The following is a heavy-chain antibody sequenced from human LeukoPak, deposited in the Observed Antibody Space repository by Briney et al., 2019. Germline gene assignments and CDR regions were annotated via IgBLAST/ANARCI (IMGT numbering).Heavy chain of an antibody. CDR1: GLTFSRYG. CDR3: ATATLTTHGYFDY. V-gene: IGHV3-33*01. D-gene: IGHD4-11*01. J-gene: IGHJ4*02. CDR2: IWFDGTDK. Sequence: QPGRSLRLSCVASGLTFSRYGMHWVRQAPGKGLEWVALIWFDGTDKYYADSVKGRFTISRDNSKNTLYLLMNSLRVEDTALYYCATATLTTHGYFDYWGQGTLVTVSS.